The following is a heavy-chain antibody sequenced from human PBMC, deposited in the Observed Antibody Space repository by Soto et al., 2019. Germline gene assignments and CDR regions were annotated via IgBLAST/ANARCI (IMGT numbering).Heavy chain of an antibody. Sequence: LRLSCAASGFTFSSYSMNWVRQAPGKRLEWVSYISSSSSTIYYADSVKGRFTISRDNAKNSLYLQMNSLRAEDTAVYYCARDPRGIAVAGPDAFDIWGQGTMVTVSS. D-gene: IGHD6-13*01. J-gene: IGHJ3*02. CDR3: ARDPRGIAVAGPDAFDI. CDR1: GFTFSSYS. CDR2: ISSSSSTI. V-gene: IGHV3-48*01.